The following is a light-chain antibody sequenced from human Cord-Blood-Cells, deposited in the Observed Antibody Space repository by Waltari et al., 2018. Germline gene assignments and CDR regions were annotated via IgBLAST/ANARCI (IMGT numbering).Light chain of an antibody. CDR1: QSISSY. V-gene: IGKV1-39*01. Sequence: DIQMAQSPSSLSASVGDRVTITCRARQSISSYLNWYQHKPRKAPQLLTDAASSLQSWVPSRFSGSGSETDFTLTISSLQPEDFATYYCQQSYSTPPKLTFGGGTKVEIK. J-gene: IGKJ4*01. CDR2: AAS. CDR3: QQSYSTPPKLT.